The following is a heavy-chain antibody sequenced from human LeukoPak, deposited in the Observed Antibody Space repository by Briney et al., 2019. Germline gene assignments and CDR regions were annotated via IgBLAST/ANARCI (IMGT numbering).Heavy chain of an antibody. CDR1: GFTFSSYV. Sequence: PGGSLRLSRAASGFTFSSYVMSWVRQAPGKGLEWVSAISGSGGSTYYADSVKGRFTISRDNSKNTLYLQMNSLRDEDTAVYYCAKVSRGYHYDYWGQGTLVTVSS. CDR3: AKVSRGYHYDY. V-gene: IGHV3-23*01. CDR2: ISGSGGST. D-gene: IGHD3-22*01. J-gene: IGHJ4*02.